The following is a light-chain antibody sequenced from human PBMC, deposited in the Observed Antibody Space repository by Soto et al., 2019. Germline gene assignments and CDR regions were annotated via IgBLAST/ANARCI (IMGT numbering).Light chain of an antibody. CDR1: QSVSCSY. J-gene: IGKJ5*01. CDR2: GTS. CDR3: QQYGSSPLVA. V-gene: IGKV3-20*01. Sequence: EIVLTQSPGTLSLSPGERATLTCRASQSVSCSYLAWYQQRPGQAPRLLIYGTSSRATGIPDRFSGSGSGTDFTLTISRLKPEDFTVYYCQQYGSSPLVAFGQGTRLEIK.